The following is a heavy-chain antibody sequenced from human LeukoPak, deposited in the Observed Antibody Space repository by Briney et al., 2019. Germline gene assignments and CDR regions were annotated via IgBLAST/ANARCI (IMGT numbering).Heavy chain of an antibody. CDR1: GFTFSSYG. V-gene: IGHV3-33*06. Sequence: GGSLRLSCAASGFTFSSYGMHWVRQAPGKGLEWVAVIWYDGSNKYYADSVKGRFTISRDNSKNTLYLQMNSLRAEDTAVYYCAKFSSLLYDSYFDYWGQGTLVTVSS. J-gene: IGHJ4*02. D-gene: IGHD2-2*02. CDR3: AKFSSLLYDSYFDY. CDR2: IWYDGSNK.